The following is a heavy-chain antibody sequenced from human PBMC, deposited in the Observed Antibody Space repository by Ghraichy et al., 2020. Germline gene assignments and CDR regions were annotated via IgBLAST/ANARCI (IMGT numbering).Heavy chain of an antibody. V-gene: IGHV4-31*03. CDR1: GGSISSGGYY. CDR3: ARDCGSSRLYYYYYYGMDV. D-gene: IGHD6-13*01. CDR2: IYYSGST. Sequence: SETLSLTCTVSGGSISSGGYYWSWIRQHPGKGLEWIGYIYYSGSTYYNPSLKSRVTTSVDTSKNQFSLKLSSVTAADTAVYYCARDCGSSRLYYYYYYGMDVWGQGTTVTVSS. J-gene: IGHJ6*02.